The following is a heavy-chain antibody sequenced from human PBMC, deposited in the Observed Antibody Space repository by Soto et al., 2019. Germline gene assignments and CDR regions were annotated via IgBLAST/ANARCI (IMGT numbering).Heavy chain of an antibody. V-gene: IGHV4-31*03. CDR2: IYYSGSP. D-gene: IGHD5-12*01. Sequence: QVQLQESGPGLVKPSQTLSLTCTVSGGSISSGGYYWSWIRQHPGKGLEWIGYIYYSGSPYYNPSLAGRVTTXAXPXXTPFSLKLSSVTAAATAVYYCARGKTVAAAGPFDYWGQGTLVTVSS. CDR1: GGSISSGGYY. J-gene: IGHJ4*02. CDR3: ARGKTVAAAGPFDY.